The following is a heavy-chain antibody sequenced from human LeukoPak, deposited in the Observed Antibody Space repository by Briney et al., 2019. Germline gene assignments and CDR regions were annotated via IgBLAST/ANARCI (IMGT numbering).Heavy chain of an antibody. CDR3: ARDWYCSGGSCYDCFDP. V-gene: IGHV1-18*01. J-gene: IGHJ5*02. CDR2: ISGYNDNT. CDR1: GSTFSSYG. Sequence: ASVKVSCKASGSTFSSYGISWVRQAPGQGLEWMGWISGYNDNTKYAQKLQGRVTMTTDTSTSTAYMELRSLRTDDTAVYYCARDWYCSGGSCYDCFDPWGQGTLVTVSS. D-gene: IGHD2-15*01.